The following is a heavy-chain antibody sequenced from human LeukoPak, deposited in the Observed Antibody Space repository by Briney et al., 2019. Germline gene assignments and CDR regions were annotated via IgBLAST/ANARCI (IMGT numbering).Heavy chain of an antibody. J-gene: IGHJ4*02. CDR1: GFTFSSYA. D-gene: IGHD6-19*01. CDR2: ISYSGGNT. V-gene: IGHV3-23*01. CDR3: AKQDIRSSAWYD. Sequence: GGSLRLSCAASGFTFSSYAMSWVRQAPGQGLEWVSAISYSGGNTYYADSVKGRFTISRDNSKNTLYLQMNSLRAEDTAVYYCAKQDIRSSAWYDWGQGTLVTVSS.